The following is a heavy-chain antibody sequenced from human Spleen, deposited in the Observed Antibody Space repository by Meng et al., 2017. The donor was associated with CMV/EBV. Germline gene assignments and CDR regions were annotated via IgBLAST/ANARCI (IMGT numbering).Heavy chain of an antibody. V-gene: IGHV3-11*01. Sequence: GGSLRLSCAASGFTFSDYYMSWIRQAPGKGLEWVSYISSSGTTIYYADSVKGRFTISRDDAKNSLFLQMDSLRAEDTAVYYCARSRGGSTSCPQCWFDPWGQGALVTVSS. CDR1: GFTFSDYY. CDR2: ISSSGTTI. J-gene: IGHJ5*02. CDR3: ARSRGGSTSCPQCWFDP. D-gene: IGHD2-2*01.